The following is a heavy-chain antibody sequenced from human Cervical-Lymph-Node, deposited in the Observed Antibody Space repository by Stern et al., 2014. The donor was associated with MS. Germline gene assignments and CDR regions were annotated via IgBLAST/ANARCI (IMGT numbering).Heavy chain of an antibody. CDR3: AWEYSSGWYGY. V-gene: IGHV1-46*01. J-gene: IGHJ4*02. D-gene: IGHD6-19*01. CDR2: INPSGGST. CDR1: GYTFTSYY. Sequence: VQLVQSGAEVKKPGASVKVSCKASGYTFTSYYMHWVRQAPGQGLEWMGMINPSGGSTRYAQKFQGRVTMTRDTSTSTVYMELSSLRSEDTAVYYCAWEYSSGWYGYWGQGTLVTVSS.